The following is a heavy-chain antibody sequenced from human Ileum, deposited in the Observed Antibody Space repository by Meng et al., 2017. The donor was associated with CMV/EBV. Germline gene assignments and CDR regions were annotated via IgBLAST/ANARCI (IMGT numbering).Heavy chain of an antibody. CDR3: TKDKDGAGDW. D-gene: IGHD3/OR15-3a*01. V-gene: IGHV3-72*01. J-gene: IGHJ4*02. CDR2: IRNKASDYST. Sequence: VRVVELGGGLVQPGGSLRLSCGASGFTFSDNYMDWVRQAPGKGLEFVARIRNKASDYSTEYAASVKGRFTISRDDSKNSLYLQMDSLRTEDTAVYYCTKDKDGAGDWWGQGALVTVSS. CDR1: GFTFSDNY.